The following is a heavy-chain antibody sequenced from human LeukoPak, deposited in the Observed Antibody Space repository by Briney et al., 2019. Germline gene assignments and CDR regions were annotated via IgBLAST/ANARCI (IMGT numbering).Heavy chain of an antibody. CDR1: GFTFSSYS. D-gene: IGHD3-22*01. CDR2: ISGSGGST. V-gene: IGHV3-23*01. Sequence: GGSLRLSCAASGFTFSSYSMNWVRQAPGKGLEWVSAISGSGGSTYYADSVKGRFTISRDNSKNTLYLQMNSLRAEDTAVYYCAKTPSYYYDSSGYPFDYWGQGTLVTVSS. CDR3: AKTPSYYYDSSGYPFDY. J-gene: IGHJ4*02.